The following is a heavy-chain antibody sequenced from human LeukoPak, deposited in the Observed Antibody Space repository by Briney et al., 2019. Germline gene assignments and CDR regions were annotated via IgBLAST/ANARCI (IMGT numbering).Heavy chain of an antibody. D-gene: IGHD3-3*01. CDR2: ISAYNGNT. V-gene: IGHV1-18*01. J-gene: IGHJ5*02. Sequence: ASVKVSCKASGYTFTSYGISWVRQAPGQGLEWMGWISAYNGNTNYAQKLQGRVTITTDTSTSTAYMELRSLRSDDTAVYYCARVIFGDYDFWSGYLKAGNWFDPWGQGTLVTVSS. CDR1: GYTFTSYG. CDR3: ARVIFGDYDFWSGYLKAGNWFDP.